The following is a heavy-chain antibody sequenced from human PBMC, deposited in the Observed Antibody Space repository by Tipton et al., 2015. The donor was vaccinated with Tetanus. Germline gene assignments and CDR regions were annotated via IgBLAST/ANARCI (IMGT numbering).Heavy chain of an antibody. CDR3: ARHFNSYSSYMDV. V-gene: IGHV4-39*01. CDR1: GGSISSPNYY. Sequence: TLSLTCTVSGGSISSPNYYWGWIRQPPGKGMEWIGSVYYSGSTYYNPSLKSRVTLSVDTSKNQFSMQLNSVTAADTAVYYCARHFNSYSSYMDVWGKGTTVTVSS. J-gene: IGHJ6*03. CDR2: VYYSGST.